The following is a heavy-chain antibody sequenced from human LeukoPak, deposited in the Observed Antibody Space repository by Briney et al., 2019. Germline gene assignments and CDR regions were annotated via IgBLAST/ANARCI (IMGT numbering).Heavy chain of an antibody. Sequence: PGGSLRLSCAASGFTFSSYSMNWVRQAPGKGLEWVSSISSSSSYIYYADSVKGRFTISRDNAKNSLYLQMNSLRAEDTAVYYCARDRGYCSSTSCYRYYYYGTDVWGQGTTVTVSS. CDR1: GFTFSSYS. CDR3: ARDRGYCSSTSCYRYYYYGTDV. CDR2: ISSSSSYI. V-gene: IGHV3-21*01. J-gene: IGHJ6*02. D-gene: IGHD2-2*01.